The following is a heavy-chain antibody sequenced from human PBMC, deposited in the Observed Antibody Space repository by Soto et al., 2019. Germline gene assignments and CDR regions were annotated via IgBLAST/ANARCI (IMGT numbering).Heavy chain of an antibody. CDR1: GFTFSSYA. Sequence: QVQLVESGGGVVQPGRSLRLSCAASGFTFSSYAMHWVRQAPGKGLEWVAVISYDGSNKYYADSVKGRFTISRDNSKNTLYLQMNSLRAEDTAVYYCARTTYGSGSYPLFGYWGKGTLVTVSS. CDR3: ARTTYGSGSYPLFGY. D-gene: IGHD3-10*01. V-gene: IGHV3-30-3*01. CDR2: ISYDGSNK. J-gene: IGHJ4*02.